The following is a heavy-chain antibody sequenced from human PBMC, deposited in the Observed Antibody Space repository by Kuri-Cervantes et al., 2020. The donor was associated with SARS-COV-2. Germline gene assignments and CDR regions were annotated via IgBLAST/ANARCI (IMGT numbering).Heavy chain of an antibody. V-gene: IGHV3-21*01. D-gene: IGHD3-22*01. CDR3: ARSANSGYYDFWFDP. J-gene: IGHJ5*02. CDR1: GFTFSNAW. CDR2: IGSSRGSK. Sequence: GESLKISCAASGFTFSNAWMSWVRQAPGKGLEWVSSIGSSRGSKYFADSVKGRFTISRDNAKNSVYLQMSSLRADDTAVYYCARSANSGYYDFWFDPWGQGDLVTVSS.